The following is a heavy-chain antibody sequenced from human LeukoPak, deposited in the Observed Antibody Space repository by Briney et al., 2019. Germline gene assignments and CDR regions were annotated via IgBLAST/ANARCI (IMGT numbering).Heavy chain of an antibody. V-gene: IGHV4-61*05. Sequence: SETLSLTCTVSGGSISSSSYYWGWIRQPPGKGLEWIGYIYYSGSTNYNPSLKSRVTISVDTSKNQFSLKLSSVTAADTAVYYCARGGGSHQDFDYWGQGTLVTVSS. CDR3: ARGGGSHQDFDY. D-gene: IGHD1-26*01. CDR2: IYYSGST. CDR1: GGSISSSSYY. J-gene: IGHJ4*02.